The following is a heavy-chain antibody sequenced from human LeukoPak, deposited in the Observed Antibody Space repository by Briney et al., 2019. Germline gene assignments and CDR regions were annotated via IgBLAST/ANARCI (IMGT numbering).Heavy chain of an antibody. CDR2: IKQDGSEK. CDR3: ARDEGIAAAGTPFDY. V-gene: IGHV3-7*01. J-gene: IGHJ4*02. D-gene: IGHD6-13*01. CDR1: GFTFSSYW. Sequence: PGGSVRLSCAASGFTFSSYWMSWVRQAPGKGLEWVANIKQDGSEKYYVDSVKGRFTISRDNAKNSLYLQMNSLRAEDTAVYYCARDEGIAAAGTPFDYWGQGTLVTVSS.